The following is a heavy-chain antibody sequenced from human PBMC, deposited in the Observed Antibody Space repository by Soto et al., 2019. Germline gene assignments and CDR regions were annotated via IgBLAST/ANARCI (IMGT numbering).Heavy chain of an antibody. CDR1: GFTFSSYD. V-gene: IGHV3-23*01. CDR3: AGGQAMMSVRARDY. Sequence: EVQVLESGGGLVQPGGSLRLSCAASGFTFSSYDMTWVRQAPGKGLEWVSTISSNGANVYYADSVKGRFTISRDNSKKVVYLQLNSLADDDTAIYYCAGGQAMMSVRARDYWGQGTLVTVSS. J-gene: IGHJ4*02. D-gene: IGHD3-16*01. CDR2: ISSNGANV.